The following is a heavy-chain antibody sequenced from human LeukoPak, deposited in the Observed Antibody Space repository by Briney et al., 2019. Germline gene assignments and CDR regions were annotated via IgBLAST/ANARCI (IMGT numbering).Heavy chain of an antibody. D-gene: IGHD4-17*01. Sequence: SETLSLNRTVSGGSLSAYYWSCIRQLAGMGPEWIGRIYANGGNNHDSSLMTRDTMSVDTSTNQFSLRLYSVTAADTAVYYCASGRDYGDYFDYWGQGSLVTVSS. V-gene: IGHV4-4*07. CDR1: GGSLSAYY. CDR3: ASGRDYGDYFDY. CDR2: IYANGGN. J-gene: IGHJ4*02.